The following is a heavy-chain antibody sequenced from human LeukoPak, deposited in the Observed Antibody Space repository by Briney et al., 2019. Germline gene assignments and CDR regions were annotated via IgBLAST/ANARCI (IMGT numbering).Heavy chain of an antibody. CDR3: ARRNHVAGTGGWFDP. J-gene: IGHJ5*02. Sequence: ASVKVSCKASGYTFTSYYMHWVRQAPGQGLEWMGIINPSGGSTSYAQKFQGRVTMTRDTSTSTVYMELSSLRSEDTAMYYCARRNHVAGTGGWFDPWGQGTLVTVSS. CDR1: GYTFTSYY. CDR2: INPSGGST. D-gene: IGHD6-19*01. V-gene: IGHV1-46*01.